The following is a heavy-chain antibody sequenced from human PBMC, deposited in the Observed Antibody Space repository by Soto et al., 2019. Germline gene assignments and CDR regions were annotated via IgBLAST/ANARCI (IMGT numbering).Heavy chain of an antibody. V-gene: IGHV3-48*02. CDR2: ISKSSTTI. J-gene: IGHJ6*02. Sequence: EVQLVESGGGLVQPGGSLRLACIASGFTLSTYSMTWVRQAPGKGLEWLSYISKSSTTINYADSVKGRFTISRDNAKNSVYLEMSSLRDEDSAVYYCARDPPNFYYYGMDVCGQGTTVTVSS. CDR3: ARDPPNFYYYGMDV. CDR1: GFTLSTYS.